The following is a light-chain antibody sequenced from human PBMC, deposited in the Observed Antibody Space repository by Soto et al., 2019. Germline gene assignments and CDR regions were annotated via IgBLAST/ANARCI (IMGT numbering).Light chain of an antibody. CDR1: QDISRR. CDR2: GAS. J-gene: IGKJ4*01. V-gene: IGKV1-12*01. Sequence: DIKMTQSPSSVSASVGERVTITCRASQDISRRLAWYQQKPGRAPTLLIYGASSLQSGVPSRFSGSGSGTDFTLAISRLPPEDFATYYCQQANSFPPTFGGGTKVEIK. CDR3: QQANSFPPT.